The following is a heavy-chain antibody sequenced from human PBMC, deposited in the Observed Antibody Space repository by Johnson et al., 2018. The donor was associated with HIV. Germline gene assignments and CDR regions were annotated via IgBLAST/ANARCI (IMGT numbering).Heavy chain of an antibody. CDR3: AKDLYYDSSGYYFLTGGDAFDI. CDR2: ISYDGNKK. J-gene: IGHJ3*02. D-gene: IGHD3-22*01. CDR1: GFTFSSYA. Sequence: VQLVESGGDLVKPGGSLRLSCTVSGFTFSSYAMHWVRQATGKGLEWVAVISYDGNKKYYVYSVKGRFTISRDNAKNSPYLQMHGLRAADTAVYYCAKDLYYDSSGYYFLTGGDAFDIWGQGTMVTVSS. V-gene: IGHV3-30*04.